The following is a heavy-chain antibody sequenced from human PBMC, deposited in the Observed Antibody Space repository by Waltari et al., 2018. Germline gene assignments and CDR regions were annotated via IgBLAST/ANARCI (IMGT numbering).Heavy chain of an antibody. CDR2: IIPCVGTT. D-gene: IGHD5-12*01. Sequence: QVQLVQSGAEGKKPGSSVKVACKASGGTFRSYAIRQVLHAPGHGLEWMGGIIPCVGTTNYAQKFHGRVTITADESTRTAYMELSSLRSDDTAVYYCARGREMATISCWGQGTLVTVSS. CDR1: GGTFRSYA. CDR3: ARGREMATISC. J-gene: IGHJ4*02. V-gene: IGHV1-69*12.